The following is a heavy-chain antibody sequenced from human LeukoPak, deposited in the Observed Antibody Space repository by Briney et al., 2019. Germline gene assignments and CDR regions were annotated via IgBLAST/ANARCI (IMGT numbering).Heavy chain of an antibody. Sequence: SETLSLTCAVHGGSFSGYYWSWIRQPPGKGLEWIGEINHSGSTNYNPSLKSRVTISVDTSKNQFSLKLSSVTAADTAVYYCARGGRSITMIVVVRYFDYWGQGTLVTVSS. V-gene: IGHV4-34*01. D-gene: IGHD3-22*01. CDR3: ARGGRSITMIVVVRYFDY. J-gene: IGHJ4*02. CDR2: INHSGST. CDR1: GGSFSGYY.